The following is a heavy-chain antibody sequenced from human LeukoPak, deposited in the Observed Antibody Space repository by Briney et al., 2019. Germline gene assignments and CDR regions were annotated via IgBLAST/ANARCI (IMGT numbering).Heavy chain of an antibody. J-gene: IGHJ6*03. Sequence: PSETLSLTCTVSGGSVSSYYWSWLRQPPGKGLEWIGYIYYSGSTNYNPSLKSRVTISVDTSKNQFSLKLSSVTAADTAVYYCARRNPYYYYYYMDVWGKGTTVTVSS. V-gene: IGHV4-59*02. CDR3: ARRNPYYYYYYMDV. CDR2: IYYSGST. D-gene: IGHD1-14*01. CDR1: GGSVSSYY.